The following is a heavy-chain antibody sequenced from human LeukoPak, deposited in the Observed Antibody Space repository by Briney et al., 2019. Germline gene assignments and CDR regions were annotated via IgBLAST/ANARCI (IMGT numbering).Heavy chain of an antibody. CDR1: GFTVSSNY. Sequence: SGGSLRLSCAASGFTVSSNYMSWVRQAPGKGLEWVSVIYSGGSTYYADSVKGRFTISRDNSKNTLYLQMNSLRAEDTAVYYCARGNYYDSIGDRDDWFDPWGQGTLVTVSS. CDR2: IYSGGST. J-gene: IGHJ5*02. D-gene: IGHD3-22*01. V-gene: IGHV3-53*05. CDR3: ARGNYYDSIGDRDDWFDP.